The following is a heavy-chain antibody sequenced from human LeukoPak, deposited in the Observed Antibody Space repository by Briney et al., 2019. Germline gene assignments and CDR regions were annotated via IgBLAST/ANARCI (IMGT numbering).Heavy chain of an antibody. V-gene: IGHV3-48*04. D-gene: IGHD5-12*01. CDR1: GFTVSSNY. J-gene: IGHJ4*02. CDR3: ARVGYSGYDV. Sequence: GGSLRLSCAASGFTVSSNYMSWVRQAPGKGLEWVSYISSSSSTIYYADSVKGRFTISRDNAKNSLYLQMNSLRAEDTAVYYCARVGYSGYDVWGQGTLVTVSS. CDR2: ISSSSSTI.